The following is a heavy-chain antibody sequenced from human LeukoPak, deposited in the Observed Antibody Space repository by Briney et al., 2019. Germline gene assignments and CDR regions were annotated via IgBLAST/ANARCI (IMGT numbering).Heavy chain of an antibody. D-gene: IGHD3-22*01. CDR1: GFTFSNAW. J-gene: IGHJ4*02. CDR2: ISGSGGST. V-gene: IGHV3-23*01. Sequence: GGSLRPSCAASGFTFSNAWMSWVRQAPGKGLEWVSAISGSGGSTYYADSVKGRFTISRDNSKNTLYLQMNSLRAEDTAVYYCAKDSSGHSYFDYWGQGTLVTVSS. CDR3: AKDSSGHSYFDY.